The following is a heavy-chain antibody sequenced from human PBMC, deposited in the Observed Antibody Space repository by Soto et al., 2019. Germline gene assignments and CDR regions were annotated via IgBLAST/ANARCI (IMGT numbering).Heavy chain of an antibody. CDR3: ARVEGTRTTNFYHYMDV. D-gene: IGHD2-8*01. J-gene: IGHJ6*03. CDR1: VGTFSDYN. CDR2: IIPKLGIT. Sequence: VQLVQSGAEVKRPGSSVKVSCKAPVGTFSDYNIAWVRQARGQGLEWMGRIIPKLGITNYAHKFQDRVRMTADKATSTAYMELTSLRYEDTAVYFCARVEGTRTTNFYHYMDVWGEGNSVTVS. V-gene: IGHV1-69*02.